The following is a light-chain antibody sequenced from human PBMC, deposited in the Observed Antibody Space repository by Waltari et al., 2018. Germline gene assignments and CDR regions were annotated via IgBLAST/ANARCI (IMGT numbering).Light chain of an antibody. CDR3: QQYYSIPLT. V-gene: IGKV4-1*01. CDR1: QSVLYSSNNKNY. J-gene: IGKJ4*01. Sequence: DIVMTQSPDSLAVSLGERATINCKSSQSVLYSSNNKNYLGWYQQKPDQPPKLLIHWASTRESGVPDRCSGSGSGTDFTLTISSLQAEDVAVYYCQQYYSIPLTFGGGTRVEIK. CDR2: WAS.